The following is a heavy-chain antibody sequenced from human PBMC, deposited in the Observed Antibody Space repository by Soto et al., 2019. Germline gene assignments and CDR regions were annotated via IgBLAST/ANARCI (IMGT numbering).Heavy chain of an antibody. CDR3: ASPGEEQQLIH. V-gene: IGHV4-39*01. CDR2: IYYSGST. CDR1: GGSISSSSYY. J-gene: IGHJ4*02. D-gene: IGHD6-13*01. Sequence: QLQLQESGPGLVKPSETLSLTCTVSGGSISSSSYYWGWIRQPPGKGLEWIGSIYYSGSTYYNPSLKSRVTISVDTSKNQFSLKLSSVTAADTAVYYCASPGEEQQLIHWGQGTLVTVSS.